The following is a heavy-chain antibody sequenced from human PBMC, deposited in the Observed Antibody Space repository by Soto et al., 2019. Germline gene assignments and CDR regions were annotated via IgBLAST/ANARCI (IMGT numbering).Heavy chain of an antibody. J-gene: IGHJ4*02. CDR3: ARDPGQDEAIDY. CDR2: IWHDGKKK. CDR1: GFTFSNFG. Sequence: QVQVVESGGGVVQPGTSLRLCCAASGFTFSNFGMHWVRQAPGKGLEWVAVIWHDGKKKYYAGSVEGRFTISRDNSKNTLNLQMNSLRAEDTAVYYCARDPGQDEAIDYWGQGTLVIVSS. V-gene: IGHV3-33*01.